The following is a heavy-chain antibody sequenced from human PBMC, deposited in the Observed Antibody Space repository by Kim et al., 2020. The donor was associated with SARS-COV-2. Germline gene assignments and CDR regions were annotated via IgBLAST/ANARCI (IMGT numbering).Heavy chain of an antibody. CDR1: GFTFSSYA. Sequence: GGSLRLSCAASGFTFSSYAMSWVRQAPGKGLEWVSAISGSGGSTYYADSVKGRFTISRDNSKNTLYLQMNSLRAEDTAVYYCAKARGGYYDFWAFDPWGQGTLVTVSS. J-gene: IGHJ5*02. D-gene: IGHD3-3*01. CDR2: ISGSGGST. CDR3: AKARGGYYDFWAFDP. V-gene: IGHV3-23*01.